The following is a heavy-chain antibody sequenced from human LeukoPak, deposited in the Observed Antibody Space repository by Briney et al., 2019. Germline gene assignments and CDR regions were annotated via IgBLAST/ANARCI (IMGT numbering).Heavy chain of an antibody. Sequence: GGSLRLSCAASGFTFTTYALTGVAQAPGKGRNGVSIISASGGTTYYAGSVKGRFTFSRDNSKNTLFLQMNSLRAEDTAVYYCAKGAVTNTRSFDYWGQGTLVTVSS. CDR2: ISASGGTT. CDR1: GFTFTTYA. D-gene: IGHD4-17*01. V-gene: IGHV3-23*01. J-gene: IGHJ4*02. CDR3: AKGAVTNTRSFDY.